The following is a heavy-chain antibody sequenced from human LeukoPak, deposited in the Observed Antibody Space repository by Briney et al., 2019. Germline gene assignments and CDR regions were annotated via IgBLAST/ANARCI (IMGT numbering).Heavy chain of an antibody. CDR3: AGYYNGTENYHNHPNFDY. CDR2: INHSGST. D-gene: IGHD3-10*01. V-gene: IGHV4-34*01. Sequence: PSETLSLTCAVYGGSFSTYYWSWIRQPPGKGLEWIGEINHSGSTTYNPSLESRVTISIDTSNNQFSLTLSSVTAADTAVYYCAGYYNGTENYHNHPNFDYWGQGTLVTVSS. J-gene: IGHJ4*02. CDR1: GGSFSTYY.